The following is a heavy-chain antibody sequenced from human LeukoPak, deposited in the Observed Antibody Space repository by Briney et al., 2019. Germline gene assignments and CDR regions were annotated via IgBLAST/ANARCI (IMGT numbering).Heavy chain of an antibody. V-gene: IGHV3-66*01. CDR1: GFTVSSNY. CDR2: IYSGGST. J-gene: IGHJ4*02. Sequence: GGSLRLSCAASGFTVSSNYMSWVRQAPGKVLEWVSVIYSGGSTYYADSVKGRFTISRDNSKNTLYLQMNSLRAEDTAVYYCASSILWFGELSLDYWGQGTLVTVSS. D-gene: IGHD3-10*01. CDR3: ASSILWFGELSLDY.